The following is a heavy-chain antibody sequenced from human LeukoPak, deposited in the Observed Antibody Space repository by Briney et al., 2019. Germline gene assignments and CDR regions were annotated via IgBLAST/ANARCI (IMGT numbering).Heavy chain of an antibody. Sequence: TGGSLRLSCAASGFIFSSYSMNWVRQAPGKGLEWVSYISSSSTIYYADSVKGRFTISRDNAKNSLYLQMNSLRAEDAAVYYCARSQTYLYFQSWGQGTLVTVSS. CDR3: ARSQTYLYFQS. CDR1: GFIFSSYS. V-gene: IGHV3-48*04. CDR2: ISSSSTI. J-gene: IGHJ1*01. D-gene: IGHD2-21*01.